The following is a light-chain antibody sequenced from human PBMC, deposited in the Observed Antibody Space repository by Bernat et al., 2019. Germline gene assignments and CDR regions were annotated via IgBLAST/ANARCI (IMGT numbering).Light chain of an antibody. V-gene: IGKV1-39*01. J-gene: IGKJ3*01. CDR3: QQTYSTPFT. Sequence: DIQMTQSPSSLSASVGDRVTITCRASQSIGRYLNWYQQKPGKAPKLLIYAASSLQSGVPSRFSGSGSGTDFTLTIGSLQPEDFATYYCQQTYSTPFTFGPGTKVDIK. CDR2: AAS. CDR1: QSIGRY.